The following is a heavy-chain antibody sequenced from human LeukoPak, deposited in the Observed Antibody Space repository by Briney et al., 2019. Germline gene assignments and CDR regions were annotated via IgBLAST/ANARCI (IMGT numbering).Heavy chain of an antibody. CDR3: AREATFGECSDY. Sequence: PGGSLRLSCAASGFTFSSYAMSWVRQAPGKGLEWVANIKQDGSEKYYVDSVKGRFTISKDNAKNSLYLQMNSLRAEDTAVYYCAREATFGECSDYWGQGTLVTVSS. V-gene: IGHV3-7*01. CDR2: IKQDGSEK. CDR1: GFTFSSYA. D-gene: IGHD3-10*01. J-gene: IGHJ4*02.